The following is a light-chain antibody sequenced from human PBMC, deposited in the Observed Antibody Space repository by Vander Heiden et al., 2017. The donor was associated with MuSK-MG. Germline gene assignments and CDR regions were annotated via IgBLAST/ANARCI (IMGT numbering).Light chain of an antibody. CDR1: SSDVGSYNL. V-gene: IGLV2-23*01. J-gene: IGLJ1*01. CDR2: EGS. Sequence: QSALTQPASVSGSPGQSITISCTGTSSDVGSYNLVSWYQQHPGKAPKLRIYEGSKRPSGVSNRFSGSKSGNTASLTISGLQAEDEADYCCCSYAGSSTYVFGTGTKVTVL. CDR3: CSYAGSSTYV.